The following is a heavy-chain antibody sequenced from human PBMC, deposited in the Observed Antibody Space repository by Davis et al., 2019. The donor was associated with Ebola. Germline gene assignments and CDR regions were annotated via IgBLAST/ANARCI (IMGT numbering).Heavy chain of an antibody. V-gene: IGHV3-7*01. CDR2: IKQDGSET. D-gene: IGHD6-13*01. Sequence: GESLKISCAASGFTFSGYWMSWVRQAPGKGLEWVANIKQDGSETYYVDSVKGRFTISGDNARNSLYLQMNSLRAEDTAVYYCARVESNSWKYFYYSYGMDVWGQGTTVTVSS. J-gene: IGHJ6*02. CDR1: GFTFSGYW. CDR3: ARVESNSWKYFYYSYGMDV.